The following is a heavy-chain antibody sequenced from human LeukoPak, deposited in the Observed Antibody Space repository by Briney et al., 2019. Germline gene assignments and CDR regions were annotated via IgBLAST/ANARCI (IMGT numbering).Heavy chain of an antibody. Sequence: SDTLSLTCTVSGGSISSYYCSWIRQPPGKGREWIGYIYYSGTNNYNPSLKSRVTISVDTSKNQFSLKLSPVTAADTAVYYCARGRYYGPYWFDPWGQGTLVTVSS. CDR2: IYYSGTN. CDR1: GGSISSYY. V-gene: IGHV4-59*07. D-gene: IGHD3-10*01. J-gene: IGHJ5*02. CDR3: ARGRYYGPYWFDP.